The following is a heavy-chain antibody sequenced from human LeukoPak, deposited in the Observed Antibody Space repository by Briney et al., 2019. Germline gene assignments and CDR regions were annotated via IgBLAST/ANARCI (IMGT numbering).Heavy chain of an antibody. CDR1: GYTFTSYD. V-gene: IGHV1-18*01. Sequence: ASVKVSCKASGYTFTSYDINWVRQATGQGLEWMGWISAYNGNTNYAQKLQGRVTMTTDTSTSTAYMELRSLRSDDTAVYYCARVSMDTSYFDYWGQGTLVTVSS. CDR2: ISAYNGNT. CDR3: ARVSMDTSYFDY. D-gene: IGHD2/OR15-2a*01. J-gene: IGHJ4*02.